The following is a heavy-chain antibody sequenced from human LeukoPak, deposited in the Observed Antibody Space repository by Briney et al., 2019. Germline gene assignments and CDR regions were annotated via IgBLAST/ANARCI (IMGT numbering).Heavy chain of an antibody. V-gene: IGHV3-23*01. J-gene: IGHJ4*02. D-gene: IGHD1-26*01. CDR2: ISGSGGST. Sequence: GGSLRLSCAASGFTFSSYAMDWVRQAPGKGLEWVSAISGSGGSTYYADSVKGRFTISRDNSKNTLYLQMNSLRAEDTAVYYCARGNWSGSYYLFDYWGQGTLVTVSS. CDR3: ARGNWSGSYYLFDY. CDR1: GFTFSSYA.